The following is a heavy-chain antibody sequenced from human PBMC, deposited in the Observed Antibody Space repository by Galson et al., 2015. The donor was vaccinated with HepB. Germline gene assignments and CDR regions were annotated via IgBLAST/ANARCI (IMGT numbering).Heavy chain of an antibody. CDR3: ARDEGSGWYWN. V-gene: IGHV3-23*01. J-gene: IGHJ4*02. D-gene: IGHD6-19*01. Sequence: SLRLSCAASGFTFSSYAMSWVRQAPGKGLEWVSGIGNNGGSTYNADSVKGRFTISRDNAKNSLYLQMNSLRAEDTAVYYCARDEGSGWYWNWGQGTLVTVSS. CDR2: IGNNGGST. CDR1: GFTFSSYA.